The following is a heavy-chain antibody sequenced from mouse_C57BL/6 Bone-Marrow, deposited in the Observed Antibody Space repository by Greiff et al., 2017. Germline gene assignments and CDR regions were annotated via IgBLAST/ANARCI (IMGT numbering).Heavy chain of an antibody. CDR2: IWSGGST. Sequence: VKLMESGPGLVQPSQSLSITCTVSGFSLTSYGVHWVRQPPGKGLAWLGVIWSGGSTDYNAAFISRLSISKDNSKSQVFFKMNSLQADDTAIYYWAIYGSSYDAMDYWGQGTSVTVAS. CDR1: GFSLTSYG. J-gene: IGHJ4*01. V-gene: IGHV2-4*01. CDR3: AIYGSSYDAMDY. D-gene: IGHD1-1*01.